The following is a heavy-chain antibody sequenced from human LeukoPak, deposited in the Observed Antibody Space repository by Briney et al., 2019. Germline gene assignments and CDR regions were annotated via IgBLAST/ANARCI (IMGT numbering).Heavy chain of an antibody. CDR2: INHSGST. V-gene: IGHV4-34*01. D-gene: IGHD5-12*01. CDR3: ARAGWSIVATIYYFDY. CDR1: GGSFSGYY. J-gene: IGHJ4*02. Sequence: SETLSLTCAVYGGSFSGYYWSWIRQPPGKGLEWIGEINHSGSTNYNPSLKSRVTISVDTSKNQFSLKLSSVTAADTAVYYCARAGWSIVATIYYFDYWGQGTLVTVSS.